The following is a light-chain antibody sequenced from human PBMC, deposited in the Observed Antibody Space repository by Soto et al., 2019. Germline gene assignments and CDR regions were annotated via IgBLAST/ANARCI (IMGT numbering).Light chain of an antibody. CDR1: SSDVGGYNY. CDR3: RSYAGSNNYV. J-gene: IGLJ1*01. V-gene: IGLV2-8*01. Sequence: QSALTQPPSASGSPGQSVTISCTGTSSDVGGYNYVSWYQQHPGKAPKLMIYEVSKRPSGVPDRFSGSTSGNTASLTVSGLQAEDEADYYCRSYAGSNNYVFGTGTKVTV. CDR2: EVS.